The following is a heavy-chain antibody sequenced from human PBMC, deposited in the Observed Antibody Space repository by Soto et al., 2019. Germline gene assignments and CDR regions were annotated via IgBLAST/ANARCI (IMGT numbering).Heavy chain of an antibody. Sequence: PGGSLRLSCAASGFTLGDYALSCVCEAPGKVLERVGFIRSKTYGGTTQYAASVKGRFTISTDDSKSIAYLQMNSLKTEDTAVHYCTRVLGYHYDMDVWGQGTTVTVSS. CDR1: GFTLGDYA. J-gene: IGHJ6*02. V-gene: IGHV3-49*04. CDR3: TRVLGYHYDMDV. CDR2: IRSKTYGGTT. D-gene: IGHD6-13*01.